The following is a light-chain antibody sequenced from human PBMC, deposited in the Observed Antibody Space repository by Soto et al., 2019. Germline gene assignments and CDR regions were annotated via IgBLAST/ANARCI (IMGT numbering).Light chain of an antibody. V-gene: IGKV1-5*03. CDR1: QNINTW. CDR2: DGS. Sequence: DIQMTQSPSTLSASVGDRITITCRASQNINTWLAWYQQIPGEAPKLLIYDGSTLERGVPSRFSGSGSGTEFTLTISSLKPEDFATLYCQQYKTYSRTFGQGTTVEVK. J-gene: IGKJ1*01. CDR3: QQYKTYSRT.